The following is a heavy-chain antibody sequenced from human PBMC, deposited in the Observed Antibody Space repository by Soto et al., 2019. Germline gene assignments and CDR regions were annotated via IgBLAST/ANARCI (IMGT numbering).Heavy chain of an antibody. V-gene: IGHV3-21*01. D-gene: IGHD6-13*01. CDR2: ISSSSSYI. CDR3: ARAITIAAAGPNWFDP. CDR1: GFTFSSYS. J-gene: IGHJ5*02. Sequence: GSLRLSCAASGFTFSSYSMNWVRQAPGKGLEWVSSISSSSSYIYYADSVKGRFTISRDNAKNSLYLQMNSLRAEDTAVYYCARAITIAAAGPNWFDPWGQGTLVTVSS.